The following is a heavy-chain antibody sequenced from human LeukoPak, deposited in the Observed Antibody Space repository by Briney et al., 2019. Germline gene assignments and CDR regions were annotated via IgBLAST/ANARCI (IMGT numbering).Heavy chain of an antibody. CDR2: IYYSGST. CDR1: GGSISSGGYY. V-gene: IGHV4-31*03. J-gene: IGHJ4*02. Sequence: SETLSLTCTVSGGSISSGGYYWSWIRQHPGKGPEWIGYIYYSGSTYYNPSLKSRVTISVDTSKNQFSLKLSSVTAADTAVYYCARRWDYLSHFDYWGQGTLVTVSS. CDR3: ARRWDYLSHFDY. D-gene: IGHD1-26*01.